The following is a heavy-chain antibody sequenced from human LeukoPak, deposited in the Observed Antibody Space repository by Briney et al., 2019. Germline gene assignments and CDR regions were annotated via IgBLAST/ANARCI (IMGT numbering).Heavy chain of an antibody. CDR1: GGSVWRSGYY. V-gene: IGHV4-39*07. CDR3: GRVAKDGYSYRYVDY. Sequence: SETLSLTCTVSGGSVWRSGYYWGWIRQPPGKGLEWIGSIYYSGSTYYNPSLKSRVSISVDTSKNQFSLKLRSVTAADTAVYSCGRVAKDGYSYRYVDYWDQGTLVTVSS. D-gene: IGHD5-18*01. J-gene: IGHJ4*02. CDR2: IYYSGST.